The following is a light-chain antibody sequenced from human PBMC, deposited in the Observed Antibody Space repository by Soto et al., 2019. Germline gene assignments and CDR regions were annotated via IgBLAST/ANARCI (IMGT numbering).Light chain of an antibody. V-gene: IGKV3-15*01. CDR3: QQYYKWPLT. J-gene: IGKJ4*01. CDR2: GAS. CDR1: QSVSNN. Sequence: EIVLTQSPGTLSLSPGERATLSCRASQSVSNNYLAWYQQKPGQAPRLLIYGASTRATGIPARFSGSGSGTEFTLTISSLQSEDFAVYYCQQYYKWPLTFGGGTKVDIK.